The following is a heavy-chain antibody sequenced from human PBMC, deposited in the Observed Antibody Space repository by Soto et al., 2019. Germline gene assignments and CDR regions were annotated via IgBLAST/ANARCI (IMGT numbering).Heavy chain of an antibody. CDR1: GFTFSSYA. CDR3: SKRTELLLWFGQLFIFDY. J-gene: IGHJ4*02. V-gene: IGHV3-23*01. CDR2: ISGSGGST. Sequence: PGGSLRLSCAASGFTFSSYAMSWVRQAPGKGLEWVSAISGSGGSTYYADSVKGRFTISRDNSKNTLYLQMNSLRAEDTAVYYCSKRTELLLWFGQLFIFDYWGQGTLVTVPS. D-gene: IGHD3-10*01.